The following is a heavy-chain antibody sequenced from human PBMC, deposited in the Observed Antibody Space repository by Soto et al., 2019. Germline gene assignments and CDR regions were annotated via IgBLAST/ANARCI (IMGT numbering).Heavy chain of an antibody. CDR1: GFTFSSYW. Sequence: GGSLRLSCAASGFTFSSYWMSWVRQAPGKGLEWVANIKQDGSGKYYVDSCKGRFTISRDNAKNELYLQMNSLRAEDTAGYYCVRDVWMSRGYYYYFDYWGQGTLVTVSS. D-gene: IGHD3-22*01. V-gene: IGHV3-7*05. CDR3: VRDVWMSRGYYYYFDY. CDR2: IKQDGSGK. J-gene: IGHJ4*02.